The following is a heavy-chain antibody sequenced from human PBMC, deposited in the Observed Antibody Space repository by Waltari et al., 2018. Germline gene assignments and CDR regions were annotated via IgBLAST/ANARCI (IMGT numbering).Heavy chain of an antibody. J-gene: IGHJ4*02. CDR3: ARYISRGRELIS. D-gene: IGHD1-7*01. V-gene: IGHV3-23*01. CDR2: VSAKSDYT. Sequence: EEQLLESGGGLVQPGGSLRLSCVTSGFIFGSYAMTWVRQAPGKGLEWVSGVSAKSDYTSYADSAKGRFTVSRDNSKNTLYLQMNGLRVEDTALYYCARYISRGRELISWGQGTLVTVSS. CDR1: GFIFGSYA.